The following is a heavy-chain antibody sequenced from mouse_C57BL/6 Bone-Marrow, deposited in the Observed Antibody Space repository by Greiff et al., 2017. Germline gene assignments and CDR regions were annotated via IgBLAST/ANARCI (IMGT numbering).Heavy chain of an antibody. CDR2: INPSTGGT. CDR1: GYSFTGYY. J-gene: IGHJ1*03. Sequence: LVESGPELVKPGASVKISCKASGYSFTGYYMNWVKQSPEKSLEWIGEINPSTGGTTYNQKFKAKATLTVDKSSSTAYMQLKSLTSEDSAVYYCARRDYGSRSYWYFDVWGTGTTVTVSS. CDR3: ARRDYGSRSYWYFDV. D-gene: IGHD1-1*01. V-gene: IGHV1-42*01.